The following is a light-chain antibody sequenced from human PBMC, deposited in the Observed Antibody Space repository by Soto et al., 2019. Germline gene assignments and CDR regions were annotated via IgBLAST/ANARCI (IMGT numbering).Light chain of an antibody. J-gene: IGLJ3*02. V-gene: IGLV3-25*02. CDR1: PLTRQY. CDR2: KDN. Sequence: SYELTQPPSMSVSPGQTARITCSGDPLTRQYVYWYQQKPGQATLLVIYKDNERPAGIPERFSGSTSGTTGTLASRGVRAEYEADYYCQTADNRGTLLLLAGGTQLTVL. CDR3: QTADNRGTLLL.